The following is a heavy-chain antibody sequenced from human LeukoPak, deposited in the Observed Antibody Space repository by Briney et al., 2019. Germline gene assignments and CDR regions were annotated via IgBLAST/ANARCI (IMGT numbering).Heavy chain of an antibody. J-gene: IGHJ3*01. CDR3: ARDLSPEISTYYYDAFDV. CDR2: ISWNSGSI. Sequence: LSLTCAVSGGSISSGGYSWSWIRQPPGKGLEWVSGISWNSGSIGYADSVKGRFTISRDNAKNSLYLQMNSLRAEDTAVYYCARDLSPEISTYYYDAFDVWGQGTMVIVSS. V-gene: IGHV3-9*01. D-gene: IGHD2/OR15-2a*01. CDR1: GGSISSGGYS.